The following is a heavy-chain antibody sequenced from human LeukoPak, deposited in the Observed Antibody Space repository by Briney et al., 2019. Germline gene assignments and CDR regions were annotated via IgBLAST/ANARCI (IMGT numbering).Heavy chain of an antibody. Sequence: GGSLRLSCAASGFTFSSYWMSCVRQAPGKGGEGVANINQDGSEKYYVDSVKGRFTISRDNAKNSLYLQLTRLRAEDTAVYYCARHGSGWYQKDYWGQGTLVTVSS. J-gene: IGHJ4*02. CDR1: GFTFSSYW. D-gene: IGHD6-19*01. CDR3: ARHGSGWYQKDY. CDR2: INQDGSEK. V-gene: IGHV3-7*01.